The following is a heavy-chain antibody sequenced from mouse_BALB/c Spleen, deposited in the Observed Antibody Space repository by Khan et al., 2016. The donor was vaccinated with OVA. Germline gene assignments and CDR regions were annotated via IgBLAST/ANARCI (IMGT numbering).Heavy chain of an antibody. V-gene: IGHV1-77*01. D-gene: IGHD1-2*01. CDR3: ARRNYFGYTFAY. CDR2: ISPGSGDT. CDR1: GYTFTDYY. J-gene: IGHJ3*01. Sequence: VQLQESGAELARPGASVKLSCKASGYTFTDYYINWVKLRTGQGLEWIGEISPGSGDTYYNERFKGKATLTADKSSSTAYMQLSSLTSEASAVYFCARRNYFGYTFAYWGQATLVTVSA.